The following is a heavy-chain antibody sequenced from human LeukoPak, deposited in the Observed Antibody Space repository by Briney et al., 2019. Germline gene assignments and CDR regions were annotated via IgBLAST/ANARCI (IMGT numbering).Heavy chain of an antibody. CDR1: GFTFSSYA. CDR3: AKDKSAMVRGVGDAFDI. Sequence: GGSLRLSCAASGFTFSSYAMSWVRQAPGKGLEWVSAISGSGGSTYYADSVKGRFTISRDNAKNSLYLQMNSLRADDTALYYCAKDKSAMVRGVGDAFDIWGQGTMVTVSS. J-gene: IGHJ3*02. D-gene: IGHD3-10*01. V-gene: IGHV3-23*01. CDR2: ISGSGGST.